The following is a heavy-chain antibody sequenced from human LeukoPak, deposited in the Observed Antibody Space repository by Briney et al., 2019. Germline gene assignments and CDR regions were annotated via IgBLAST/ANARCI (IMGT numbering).Heavy chain of an antibody. V-gene: IGHV3-23*01. Sequence: GGSLRLSCAASGFTFTTYAMSWVRQAPGKGLEGVSVISGSGGTTYYADSVKGRFTISRDNSKSTLYLQMNSLRAEDTAVYYCAKKYSSGFFDSWGQGTLVTVSS. D-gene: IGHD6-19*01. CDR2: ISGSGGTT. CDR1: GFTFTTYA. CDR3: AKKYSSGFFDS. J-gene: IGHJ4*02.